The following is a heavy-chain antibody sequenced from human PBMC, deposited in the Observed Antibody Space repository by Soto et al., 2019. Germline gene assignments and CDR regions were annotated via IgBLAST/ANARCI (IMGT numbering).Heavy chain of an antibody. Sequence: PSETLSLTCTVSGGSISSYYWSWIRQPPGKGLEWIGYIYYSGSTNYNPPLKSRVTISVDTSKNQFSLKLSSVTAADTAVYYCARLLWSRGDWFNPWGQGTPVTVSS. CDR3: ARLLWSRGDWFNP. J-gene: IGHJ5*02. D-gene: IGHD3-10*01. CDR2: IYYSGST. V-gene: IGHV4-59*08. CDR1: GGSISSYY.